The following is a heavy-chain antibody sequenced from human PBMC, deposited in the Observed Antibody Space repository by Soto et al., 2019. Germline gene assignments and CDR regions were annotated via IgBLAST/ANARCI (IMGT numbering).Heavy chain of an antibody. CDR3: ESAGHYYDSSGRTAIYDFDY. Sequence: SVKVSCKASGGTFSSYAVSWVRQAPGQGLEWMGGIIPIFGTANCARKFPGRVTSTADGATRTLYMELSSRGSQDTAVYYYESAGHYYDSSGRTAIYDFDYLVQ. J-gene: IGHJ4*02. CDR1: GGTFSSYA. CDR2: IIPIFGTA. V-gene: IGHV1-69*13. D-gene: IGHD3-22*01.